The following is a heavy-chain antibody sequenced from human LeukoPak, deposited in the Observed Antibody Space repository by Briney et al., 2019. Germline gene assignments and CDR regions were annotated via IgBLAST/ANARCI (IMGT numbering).Heavy chain of an antibody. CDR3: ARDEGETETTFSFDY. CDR1: GFIFSRYW. D-gene: IGHD4-17*01. J-gene: IGHJ4*02. CDR2: IKYDGSEK. Sequence: GGSLRLSCAASGFIFSRYWMSWVRQAPGKGLEWVGNIKYDGSEKMYVGSVKGRFTISRDNAKNSVYLQMNSLRAEDTAVYYCARDEGETETTFSFDYWGQGTLVTVSS. V-gene: IGHV3-7*01.